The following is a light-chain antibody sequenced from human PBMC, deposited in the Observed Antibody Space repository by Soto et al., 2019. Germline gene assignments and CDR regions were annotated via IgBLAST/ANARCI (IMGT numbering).Light chain of an antibody. Sequence: QSVLTQPPSVSAAPGQKVTISCSGSSSNIGNNYVSWYQPLPGTAPKLLIYDNNKRPSGIPDRFSGSKSGTSATLGITGLQTGDEADYYCGTWDSSLSAVVFGGGTKLTVL. V-gene: IGLV1-51*01. J-gene: IGLJ2*01. CDR1: SSNIGNNY. CDR3: GTWDSSLSAVV. CDR2: DNN.